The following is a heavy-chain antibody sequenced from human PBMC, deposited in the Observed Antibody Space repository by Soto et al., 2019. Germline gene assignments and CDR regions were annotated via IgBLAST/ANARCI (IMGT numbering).Heavy chain of an antibody. CDR1: GDSVSRNSAA. CDR3: ASTEGYFDY. J-gene: IGHJ4*02. Sequence: SQTLSLTCAISGDSVSRNSAAWNWVRQSPSRGVEWLGRTYYRSRWYNDYAVSVKSRITXXXDXXXXXFSLQXXSVXPEDTAVYYGASTEGYFDYWGRGTPVTVSS. V-gene: IGHV6-1*01. CDR2: TYYRSRWYN.